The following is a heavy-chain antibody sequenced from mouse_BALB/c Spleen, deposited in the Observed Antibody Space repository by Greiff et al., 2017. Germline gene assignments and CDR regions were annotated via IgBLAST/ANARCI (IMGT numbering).Heavy chain of an antibody. CDR3: ARGSYGSRGLDAMDY. CDR1: GYTFTSYW. CDR2: IDPSDSET. J-gene: IGHJ4*01. V-gene: IGHV1-69*02. Sequence: QVQLQQPGAELVKPGAPVKLSCKASGYTFTSYWMNWVKQRPGRGLEWIGRIDPSDSETHYNQKFKDKATLTVDKSSSTAYIQLSSLTSEDSAVYYCARGSYGSRGLDAMDYWGQGTSVTVSS. D-gene: IGHD1-1*01.